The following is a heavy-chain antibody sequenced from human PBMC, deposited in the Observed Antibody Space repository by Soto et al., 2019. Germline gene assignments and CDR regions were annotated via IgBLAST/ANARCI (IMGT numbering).Heavy chain of an antibody. CDR2: IYPGDSDT. D-gene: IGHD3-10*01. J-gene: IGHJ6*03. CDR3: ARHVGSGSYFRSENYYYYYMDV. V-gene: IGHV5-51*01. CDR1: GYSFTSYW. Sequence: GESLKISCKGSGYSFTSYWIGWVRQMPGKGLEWMGIIYPGDSDTRYSPSFQGQVTISADKSISTAYLQWSSLKASDTAMYYCARHVGSGSYFRSENYYYYYMDVWGKGTTVTVSS.